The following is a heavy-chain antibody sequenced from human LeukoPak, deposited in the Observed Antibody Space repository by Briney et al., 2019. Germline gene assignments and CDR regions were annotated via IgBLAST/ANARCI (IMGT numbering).Heavy chain of an antibody. D-gene: IGHD2-15*01. CDR3: ARDLSGGSSFDY. CDR2: IYYIGST. CDR1: GGSISGYY. Sequence: SETLSLTCTVSGGSISGYYWSWIRQPPGKGLEWIGYIYYIGSTNYNPSLKSRVTVSVDTSENQFSLRLSSVTAADTAVYYCARDLSGGSSFDYWGQGTLVTVSS. V-gene: IGHV4-59*01. J-gene: IGHJ4*02.